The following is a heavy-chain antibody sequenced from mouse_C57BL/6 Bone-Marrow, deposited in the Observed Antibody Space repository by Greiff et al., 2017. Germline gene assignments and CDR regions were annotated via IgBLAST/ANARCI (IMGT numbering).Heavy chain of an antibody. J-gene: IGHJ2*01. V-gene: IGHV1-63*01. D-gene: IGHD2-13*01. Sequence: QVQLQQSGAELVRPGTSVKMSCTASGYTLTNYWIGWAKQRPGHGLEWIGDIYPGGGDTNYNAKFKGKATLTADKSSSTAYMQLSSLTSEDSAVYYCARGEGSYFDYWGQGTTLTVSA. CDR1: GYTLTNYW. CDR2: IYPGGGDT. CDR3: ARGEGSYFDY.